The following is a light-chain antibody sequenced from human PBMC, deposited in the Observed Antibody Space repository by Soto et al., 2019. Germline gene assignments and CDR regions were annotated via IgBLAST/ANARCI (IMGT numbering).Light chain of an antibody. CDR2: DVS. J-gene: IGLJ2*01. V-gene: IGLV2-14*03. CDR1: SSDVGGYNY. Sequence: QSALTQPASVSGSPGQSITISCTGTSSDVGGYNYVCWYQHHPDKAPKLMIYDVSNRPSGVSNRFSGSKSGNTASLTISGLQAEDEADYYCSSYTSSSTLEVVFGGGTKLTVL. CDR3: SSYTSSSTLEVV.